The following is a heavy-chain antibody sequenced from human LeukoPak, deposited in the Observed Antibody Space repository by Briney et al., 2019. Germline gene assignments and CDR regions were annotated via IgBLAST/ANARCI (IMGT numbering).Heavy chain of an antibody. Sequence: GGSLRLSCAASGFTFSSYAMSWVRQAPGKGLEWLSAISGSGGSTYYADSVKGRFTISRDNSKNTLYLQMNSLRAEDTAVYYCAKGGSYDFWSGYYKYYNWFDPWGQGTLVTVSS. CDR2: ISGSGGST. CDR3: AKGGSYDFWSGYYKYYNWFDP. V-gene: IGHV3-23*01. D-gene: IGHD3-3*01. J-gene: IGHJ5*02. CDR1: GFTFSSYA.